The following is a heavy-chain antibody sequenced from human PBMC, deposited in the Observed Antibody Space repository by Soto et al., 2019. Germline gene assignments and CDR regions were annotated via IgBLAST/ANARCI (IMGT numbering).Heavy chain of an antibody. D-gene: IGHD3-9*01. CDR2: IYYTGST. CDR3: ARLEGLATISYYFDF. J-gene: IGHJ4*02. Sequence: SETLSLTCTVSGGSINNHYWSWIRQPPGKGLEWIGYIYYTGSTNYNPSLKSRVTISVDTSKSQFSLKLSSVTAADSAVYFCARLEGLATISYYFDFWGQGALVTVSS. CDR1: GGSINNHY. V-gene: IGHV4-59*11.